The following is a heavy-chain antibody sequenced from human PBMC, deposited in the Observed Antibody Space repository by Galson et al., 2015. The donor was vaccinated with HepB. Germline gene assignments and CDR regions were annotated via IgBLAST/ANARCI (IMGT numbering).Heavy chain of an antibody. J-gene: IGHJ5*02. D-gene: IGHD6-13*01. CDR2: ISSDSSST. CDR1: GFTFSRYS. Sequence: SLRLSCAASGFTFSRYSMNWVRQAPGKGLEWVSYISSDSSSTYYADSVKGRITISRDNAKNSLYLQMNSLRDDDTAVYYCAREGTTGTPNWFDPWGQGTLVTVSS. V-gene: IGHV3-48*02. CDR3: AREGTTGTPNWFDP.